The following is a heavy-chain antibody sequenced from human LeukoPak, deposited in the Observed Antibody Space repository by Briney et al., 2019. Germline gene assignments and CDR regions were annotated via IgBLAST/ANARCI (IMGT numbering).Heavy chain of an antibody. CDR3: ANSMGAY. CDR1: GFTFDDYA. V-gene: IGHV3-43*02. D-gene: IGHD3-16*01. J-gene: IGHJ4*02. CDR2: ISGEGGST. Sequence: GGSLRLSCAASGFTFDDYAMHWVRQAPGKGLEWVSLISGEGGSTYYADSVKGRFNISRDNSKNSLYLQMNSLRTEDTALYYCANSMGAYWGQGTLVTVSS.